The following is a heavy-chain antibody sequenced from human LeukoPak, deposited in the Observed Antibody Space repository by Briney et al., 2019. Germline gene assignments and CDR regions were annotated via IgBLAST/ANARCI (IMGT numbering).Heavy chain of an antibody. Sequence: GGSLRLSCAASGFTFSDYYMSWIRQAPGKGLEWVSYISSSGSTIYYADSVKGRFTISRDNAKNSLYLQMNSLRAEDTAVYYCARASRYGLNWFDPWGQGTLVTVSS. J-gene: IGHJ5*02. CDR1: GFTFSDYY. D-gene: IGHD3-10*01. V-gene: IGHV3-11*04. CDR2: ISSSGSTI. CDR3: ARASRYGLNWFDP.